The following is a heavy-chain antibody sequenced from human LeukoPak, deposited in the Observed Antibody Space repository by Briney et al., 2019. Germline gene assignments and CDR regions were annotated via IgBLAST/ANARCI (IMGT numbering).Heavy chain of an antibody. D-gene: IGHD2-2*01. J-gene: IGHJ4*02. Sequence: GGSLRLSCAASGFTFSSYSMSWVRQAPGKGLEWVSSISDDSNYIYYADSVEGRFTISRDNAKNSLYLQTNSLRAEDTAVYYCANHLACGSTSCPPFDYWGQGTLVTVSS. V-gene: IGHV3-21*01. CDR3: ANHLACGSTSCPPFDY. CDR1: GFTFSSYS. CDR2: ISDDSNYI.